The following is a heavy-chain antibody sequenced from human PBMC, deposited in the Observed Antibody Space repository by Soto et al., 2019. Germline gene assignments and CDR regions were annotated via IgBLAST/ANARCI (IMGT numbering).Heavy chain of an antibody. CDR3: ARENPAYCGCYWYSDSGQYYYGMEV. J-gene: IGHJ6*02. CDR2: IYYSGST. CDR1: GGSVSSGSYY. Sequence: PSETLSLTGTVSGGSVSSGSYYWSWIRQPPGKGLEWIGYIYYSGSTNYNPSLKSRATISVDTSKTQFSLKPSCVNAAETAGYYCARENPAYCGCYWYSDSGQYYYGMEVRGQGTTVTV. V-gene: IGHV4-61*01. D-gene: IGHD2-21*02.